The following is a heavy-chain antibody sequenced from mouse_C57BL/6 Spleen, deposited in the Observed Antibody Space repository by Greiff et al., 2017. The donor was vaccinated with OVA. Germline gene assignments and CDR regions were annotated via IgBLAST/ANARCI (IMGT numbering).Heavy chain of an antibody. CDR2: ISSGSSTI. D-gene: IGHD2-13*01. Sequence: EVQLVESGGGLVKPGGSLKLSCAASGFTFSDYGMHWVRQAPEKGLEWVAYISSGSSTIYYADTVKGRFTISRDNAKNTLCLQMTSVRSEDTAMYFCATYGDGGGVYYAIGYWGEGASVTVSS. J-gene: IGHJ4*01. CDR3: ATYGDGGGVYYAIGY. CDR1: GFTFSDYG. V-gene: IGHV5-17*01.